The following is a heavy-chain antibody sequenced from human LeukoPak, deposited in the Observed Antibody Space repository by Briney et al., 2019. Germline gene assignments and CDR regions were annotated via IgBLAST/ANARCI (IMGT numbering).Heavy chain of an antibody. V-gene: IGHV4-59*01. D-gene: IGHD6-6*01. Sequence: PSETLSLTCTVSGGSISTYYWSWIRQPPGKGLEWFGYVFYSGNTDYNPSLQSRVTISLDTSKNQFSLKLSSVTAADTALYYCARGYSSSSVLGYYYYYMDVWGKGTTVTVSS. J-gene: IGHJ6*03. CDR3: ARGYSSSSVLGYYYYYMDV. CDR1: GGSISTYY. CDR2: VFYSGNT.